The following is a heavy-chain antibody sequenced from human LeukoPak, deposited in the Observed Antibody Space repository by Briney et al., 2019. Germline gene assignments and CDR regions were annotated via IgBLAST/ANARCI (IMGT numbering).Heavy chain of an antibody. D-gene: IGHD2-15*01. Sequence: GGSLRLSCAASGFTFSSYEMNWVRQAPGKGLEGVSYISSSGSTIYYADSVKGRFTISRDNAKNSLYLQMNSLRAEDTAVYYCARDSSGGSWIDAFDIWGQGTMVTVSS. CDR3: ARDSSGGSWIDAFDI. CDR2: ISSSGSTI. CDR1: GFTFSSYE. J-gene: IGHJ3*02. V-gene: IGHV3-48*03.